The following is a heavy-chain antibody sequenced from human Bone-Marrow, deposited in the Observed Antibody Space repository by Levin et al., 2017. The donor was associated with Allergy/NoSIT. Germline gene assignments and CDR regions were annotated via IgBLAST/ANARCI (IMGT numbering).Heavy chain of an antibody. D-gene: IGHD2/OR15-2a*01. Sequence: GESLKISCAASGFTFSNYWMHWVRQVPRKGLVWVARINSDGGSAYYADFVKGRFTVSRDNAKNSLNLQVSSLRAEDTAVYHCVRGIIGDVRVAHKEAFDVWGQGTMVTVSS. J-gene: IGHJ3*01. CDR1: GFTFSNYW. V-gene: IGHV3-74*01. CDR2: INSDGGSA. CDR3: VRGIIGDVRVAHKEAFDV.